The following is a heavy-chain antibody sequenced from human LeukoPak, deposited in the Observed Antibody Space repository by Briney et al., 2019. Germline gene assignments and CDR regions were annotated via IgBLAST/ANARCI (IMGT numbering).Heavy chain of an antibody. CDR3: AGVPGRQEFLFDY. Sequence: ASVKVSCKASGYTFTSYYMHWVRQAPGQGLEWMGIINLSGGSTSYAQKFQGRVTMTRDTSTSTVYMELSSLRSEDTAVYYCAGVPGRQEFLFDYWGQGTLVTVSS. CDR1: GYTFTSYY. CDR2: INLSGGST. J-gene: IGHJ4*02. V-gene: IGHV1-46*01. D-gene: IGHD3-10*01.